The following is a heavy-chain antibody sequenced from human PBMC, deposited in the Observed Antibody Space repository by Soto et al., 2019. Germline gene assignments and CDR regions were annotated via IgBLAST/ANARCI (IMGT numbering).Heavy chain of an antibody. J-gene: IGHJ3*02. CDR1: GFTFSSYA. D-gene: IGHD5-12*01. Sequence: GGSLRLSCAASGFTFSSYAMSWVRQAPGKGLEWVSAISGSGGSTYYADSVKGRFTISRDNSKNTLYLQMNSLRAEDTAVYYCAKDRATVAKIFDAFDIWGQGTMVTVSS. CDR2: ISGSGGST. V-gene: IGHV3-23*01. CDR3: AKDRATVAKIFDAFDI.